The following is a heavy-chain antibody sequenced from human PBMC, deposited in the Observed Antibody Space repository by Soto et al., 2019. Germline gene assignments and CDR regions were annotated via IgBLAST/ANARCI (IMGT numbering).Heavy chain of an antibody. CDR2: IYYSGST. J-gene: IGHJ6*02. Sequence: PSETLSLTCTVSGGSISSGGYYWSWIRQHPGKGLEWIGYIYYSGSTYYNPSLKSRVTISVDTSKNQFSLKLNSVTAADTAVYYCATVLRRDRRYGMDVWGQGTTVTVSS. CDR3: ATVLRRDRRYGMDV. V-gene: IGHV4-31*03. D-gene: IGHD3-3*01. CDR1: GGSISSGGYY.